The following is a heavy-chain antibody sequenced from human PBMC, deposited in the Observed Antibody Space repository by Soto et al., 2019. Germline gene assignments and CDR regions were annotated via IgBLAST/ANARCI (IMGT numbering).Heavy chain of an antibody. D-gene: IGHD3-3*01. CDR2: INHSGST. CDR1: GGSFSGYY. Sequence: SETLSLTCAVYGGSFSGYYWSWIRQPPGKGLEWIGEINHSGSTSYNPSLKSRVTISVDTSKNQFSLKLSSVTAADTAVYYCARGNXIFGVVIIPSPLNWFDPWGQGTLVTVSS. J-gene: IGHJ5*02. CDR3: ARGNXIFGVVIIPSPLNWFDP. V-gene: IGHV4-34*01.